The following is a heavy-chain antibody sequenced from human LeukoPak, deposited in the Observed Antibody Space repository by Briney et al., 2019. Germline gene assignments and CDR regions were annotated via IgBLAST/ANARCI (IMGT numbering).Heavy chain of an antibody. CDR1: GFTFSSYA. D-gene: IGHD2-15*01. Sequence: PGGSLRLSCAASGFTFSSYAMSWVRQAPGKGLEWVSAISGSGGSTYYADSVKGRFTISRDNSKNTLYLQMNSLRAEDTAVYYCANRDIVVVVAATDDYWGQGTLVTVSS. V-gene: IGHV3-23*01. J-gene: IGHJ4*02. CDR3: ANRDIVVVVAATDDY. CDR2: ISGSGGST.